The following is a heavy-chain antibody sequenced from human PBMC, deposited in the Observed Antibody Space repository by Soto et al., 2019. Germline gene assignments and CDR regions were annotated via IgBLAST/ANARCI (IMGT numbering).Heavy chain of an antibody. V-gene: IGHV1-18*01. J-gene: IGHJ4*02. D-gene: IGHD3-10*01. CDR3: ARGDYYGSGSYPLGDY. Sequence: GASVKVSCKASGYTFTSYGISWVRQAPGQGLEWMGWINAYNGNTNYAQKLQGRVTMTTDTSTSTAYMELRSLRSDDTAVYYCARGDYYGSGSYPLGDYWGQGTLVTVSS. CDR1: GYTFTSYG. CDR2: INAYNGNT.